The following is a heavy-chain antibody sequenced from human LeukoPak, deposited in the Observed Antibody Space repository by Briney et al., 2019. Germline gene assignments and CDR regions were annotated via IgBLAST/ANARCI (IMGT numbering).Heavy chain of an antibody. CDR2: IRYDGSNK. CDR3: AKDSDYYDSSGLYYYYMDV. Sequence: AGGSLRLSCAASGFTFGSYGMHWVRQAPGKGLEWVAFIRYDGSNKYYADSVKGRFTISRDKSKNTLYLQMNSLRAEDTAVYYCAKDSDYYDSSGLYYYYMDVWGKGTTVTVSS. V-gene: IGHV3-30*02. J-gene: IGHJ6*03. CDR1: GFTFGSYG. D-gene: IGHD3-22*01.